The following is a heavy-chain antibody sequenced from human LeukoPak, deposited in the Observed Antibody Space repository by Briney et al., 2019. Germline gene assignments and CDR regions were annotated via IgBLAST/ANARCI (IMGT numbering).Heavy chain of an antibody. CDR3: ARVYDPILEKTVVVPAAKEFPDY. J-gene: IGHJ4*02. V-gene: IGHV1-18*01. CDR2: ISAYNGNT. Sequence: ASVKVSCKASGYTFTSYGISWVRQAPGQGLEWMGWISAYNGNTNYAQKFQGRVTMTRDTSISTAYMELSRLRSDDTAVYYCARVYDPILEKTVVVPAAKEFPDYWGQGTLVTVSS. CDR1: GYTFTSYG. D-gene: IGHD2-2*01.